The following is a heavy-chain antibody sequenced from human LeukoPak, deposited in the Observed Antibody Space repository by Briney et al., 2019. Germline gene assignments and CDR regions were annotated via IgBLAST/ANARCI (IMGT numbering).Heavy chain of an antibody. J-gene: IGHJ4*02. V-gene: IGHV1-2*02. CDR1: GYTFTGYY. D-gene: IGHD4-17*01. Sequence: GASVKVSCKASGYTFTGYYMHWMRQAPGQGLEWMGWINPNSGGTNYAQKFQGRVTMTRDTSISTAYMELSRLRSDDTAVYYCASTTMRHDYGDYFDYWGQGTLVTVSS. CDR2: INPNSGGT. CDR3: ASTTMRHDYGDYFDY.